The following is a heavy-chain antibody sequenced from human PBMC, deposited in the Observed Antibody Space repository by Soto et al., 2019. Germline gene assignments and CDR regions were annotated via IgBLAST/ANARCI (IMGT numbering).Heavy chain of an antibody. Sequence: HKTTGKGLEWIGEMYHSGTTYYNPSLESRLTISVDKSKNQFSLKLTSVTAADTAVYYCARLFCTNGVCYRGDAGTWFDPWGQGTRVTVSS. J-gene: IGHJ5*02. CDR3: ARLFCTNGVCYRGDAGTWFDP. CDR2: MYHSGTT. V-gene: IGHV4-4*02. D-gene: IGHD2-8*01.